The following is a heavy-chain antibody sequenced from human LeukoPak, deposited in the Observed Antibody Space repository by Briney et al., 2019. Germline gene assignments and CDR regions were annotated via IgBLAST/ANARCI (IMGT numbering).Heavy chain of an antibody. Sequence: GGSLRLSCAASGFTFTRYTMHWVRQAPGKGLEWVAVVLYDGINKYYADSVKGRFTLSRDNSKNTLSLQMNTLRADDTAVYYCVRDNYGGILDFWGQGTLVTVSS. CDR1: GFTFTRYT. CDR2: VLYDGINK. CDR3: VRDNYGGILDF. D-gene: IGHD2-21*01. J-gene: IGHJ4*02. V-gene: IGHV3-30*04.